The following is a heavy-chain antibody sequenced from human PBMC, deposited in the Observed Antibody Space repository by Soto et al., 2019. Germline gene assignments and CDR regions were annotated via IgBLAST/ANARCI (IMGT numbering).Heavy chain of an antibody. CDR2: IYPGDSDT. CDR1: GYSFTSYW. CDR3: ARAPEYSSSLDYYYYGMDV. V-gene: IGHV5-51*01. D-gene: IGHD6-6*01. J-gene: IGHJ6*02. Sequence: GESLKISCKGSGYSFTSYWIGWGRQMPGKGLEWMGIIYPGDSDTRYSPSFQGQVTISADKSISTAYLQWSSLKASDTAMYYCARAPEYSSSLDYYYYGMDVWGQGTTVTVSS.